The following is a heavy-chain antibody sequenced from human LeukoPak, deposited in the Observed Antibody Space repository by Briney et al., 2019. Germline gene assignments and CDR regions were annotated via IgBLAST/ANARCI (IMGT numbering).Heavy chain of an antibody. J-gene: IGHJ4*02. Sequence: GASVKVSCKASGYTFTSYYMHWVRQAPGQGLEWMGIINPSGGSTSYAQTFQGRVTMTRDMSTSTVYMELSSLRSEDTAVYYCATDFSVGATKDFDYWGQGTLVTVSS. V-gene: IGHV1-46*01. CDR3: ATDFSVGATKDFDY. CDR1: GYTFTSYY. D-gene: IGHD1-26*01. CDR2: INPSGGST.